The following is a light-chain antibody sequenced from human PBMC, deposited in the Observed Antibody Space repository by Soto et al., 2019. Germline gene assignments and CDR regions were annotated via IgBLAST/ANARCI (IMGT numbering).Light chain of an antibody. CDR2: DVN. V-gene: IGLV2-8*01. CDR1: SSDVGGYNF. Sequence: QSVLTQPPSASGSPGQSLTISCTGTSSDVGGYNFVSWYQQHPGKAPKLMISDVNRRPSGVPDRFSGSKSGNTASLTVSGLHAEDEADYYCSSYAGSNNWVFGGGTKLTVL. CDR3: SSYAGSNNWV. J-gene: IGLJ3*02.